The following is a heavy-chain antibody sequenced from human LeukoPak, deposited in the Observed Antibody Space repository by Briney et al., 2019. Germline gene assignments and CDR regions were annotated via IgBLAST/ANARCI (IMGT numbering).Heavy chain of an antibody. J-gene: IGHJ4*02. CDR3: ARDLGLWFGEPSPFDY. CDR1: GFTFSSYG. D-gene: IGHD3-10*01. Sequence: AGRSLRLSCAASGFTFSSYGMHWVRQAPGKGLEWVAVIWYDGSNKYYADSVKGRFTISRDNSKNTLYLQMNSLRAEDTAVYYCARDLGLWFGEPSPFDYWGQGTLVTVSS. V-gene: IGHV3-33*01. CDR2: IWYDGSNK.